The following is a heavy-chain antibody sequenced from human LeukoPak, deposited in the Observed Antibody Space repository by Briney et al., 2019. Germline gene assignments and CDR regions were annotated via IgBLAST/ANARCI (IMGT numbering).Heavy chain of an antibody. CDR2: VSGSGGST. CDR3: AKAETKVGATSLETDY. D-gene: IGHD1-26*01. Sequence: GGSLRLSCAASGFTFSDYAMTWVRQAPGKGLEWVSTVSGSGGSTYSADSVKGRFTISRDNSKNTLYLQMNSLRAEDTAVYYCAKAETKVGATSLETDYWGQGTLVTVSS. V-gene: IGHV3-23*01. CDR1: GFTFSDYA. J-gene: IGHJ4*02.